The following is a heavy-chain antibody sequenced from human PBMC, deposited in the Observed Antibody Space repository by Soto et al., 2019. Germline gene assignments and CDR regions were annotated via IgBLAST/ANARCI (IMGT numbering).Heavy chain of an antibody. CDR1: GGTFSSYA. CDR2: IIPIFGTA. V-gene: IGHV1-69*01. J-gene: IGHJ6*02. CDR3: ARETSDCSGGSCYYYYYGMDV. D-gene: IGHD2-15*01. Sequence: QVQLVQSGVEVKKPGSSVKVSCKASGGTFSSYAISWVRQAPGQGLEWMGGIIPIFGTANYAQKFQGRVTITADESTSTAYMELSSLRSEDTAVYYCARETSDCSGGSCYYYYYGMDVWGQGTTVTVSS.